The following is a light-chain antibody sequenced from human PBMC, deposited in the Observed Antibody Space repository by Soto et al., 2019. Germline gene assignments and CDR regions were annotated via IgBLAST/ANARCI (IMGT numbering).Light chain of an antibody. J-gene: IGLJ1*01. CDR1: SSDVGGYNY. Sequence: QSVLTQPPSASGSPGQSVAISCTGTSSDVGGYNYVSWHQQHPGKAPKLMIYEVNKRPSGVPDRFSGSKSGNTASLTISGLQAEDEADYYCSSKSPDFFGTGTKVTVL. CDR2: EVN. CDR3: SSKSPDF. V-gene: IGLV2-8*01.